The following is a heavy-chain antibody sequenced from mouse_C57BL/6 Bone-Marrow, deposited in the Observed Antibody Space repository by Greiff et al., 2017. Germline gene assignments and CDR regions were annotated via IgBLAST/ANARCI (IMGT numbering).Heavy chain of an antibody. V-gene: IGHV1-81*01. D-gene: IGHD1-1*01. CDR1: GYTFTSYG. CDR2: IYPRSGNT. CDR3: AKPLITTVVGNWYFDV. Sequence: QVQLKESGAELARPGASVKLSCKASGYTFTSYGISWVKQRTGQGLEWIGEIYPRSGNTYYNEKFKGKATLTADKSSSTAYMELRSLTSEDSAVYFCAKPLITTVVGNWYFDVWGTGTTVTVSS. J-gene: IGHJ1*03.